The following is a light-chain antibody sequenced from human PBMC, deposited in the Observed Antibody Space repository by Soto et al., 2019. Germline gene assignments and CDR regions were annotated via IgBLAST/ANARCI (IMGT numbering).Light chain of an antibody. CDR2: EDN. Sequence: NFMLTQPHSVSEPPGKTVTISCTRSSGSIASNNVQWYQQRPGSAPTTVIYEDNQRPSGVPDRFSGSIDSSSNSASLTISGLKTEDEADYYCQSYDSSNVVFGGGTQLTVL. CDR1: SGSIASNN. J-gene: IGLJ2*01. V-gene: IGLV6-57*04. CDR3: QSYDSSNVV.